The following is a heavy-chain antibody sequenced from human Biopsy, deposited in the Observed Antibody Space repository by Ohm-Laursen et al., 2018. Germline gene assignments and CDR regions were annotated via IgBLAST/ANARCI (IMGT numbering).Heavy chain of an antibody. CDR3: TGRYDIGAYGVDV. Sequence: SLRLSCTASGFNCRDYNMNWIRQPPGKGLEWISHISSSGTTIYYGDVVRGRFTISRDNDKNSLFLQMNSLRADDTAVYYCTGRYDIGAYGVDVWGQGTTVIVSS. V-gene: IGHV3-11*01. D-gene: IGHD3-9*01. CDR1: GFNCRDYN. J-gene: IGHJ6*02. CDR2: ISSSGTTI.